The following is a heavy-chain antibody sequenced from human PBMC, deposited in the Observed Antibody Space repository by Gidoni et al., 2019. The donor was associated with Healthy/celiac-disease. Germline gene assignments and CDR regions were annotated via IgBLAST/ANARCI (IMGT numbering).Heavy chain of an antibody. CDR2: ISAYNGNT. J-gene: IGHJ3*02. V-gene: IGHV1-18*01. D-gene: IGHD3-16*02. CDR1: GYTFTSYG. CDR3: ARVGGYYDYIWGSYRHDAFDI. Sequence: QVQLVQSGAEVKKPGASVKVSCKASGYTFTSYGISWVRQAPGQGLEWMGWISAYNGNTNYAQKLQGRVTMTTDTSTSTAYMELRSLRSDDTAVYYCARVGGYYDYIWGSYRHDAFDIWGQGTMVTVSS.